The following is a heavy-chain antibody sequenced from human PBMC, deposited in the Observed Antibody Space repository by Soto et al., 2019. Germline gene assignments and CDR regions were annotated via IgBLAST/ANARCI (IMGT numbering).Heavy chain of an antibody. Sequence: GGSLRLSCAASGFTFSSYWMSWVRQVPGKGLEWVANIKQDGSEKYYVDSVKGRFTISRDNAKNSLYLQMNSLRAEDTAVYYCARVDTGYYYYMDVWGKGTTVTVSS. CDR3: ARVDTGYYYYMDV. CDR2: IKQDGSEK. D-gene: IGHD5-18*01. J-gene: IGHJ6*03. CDR1: GFTFSSYW. V-gene: IGHV3-7*04.